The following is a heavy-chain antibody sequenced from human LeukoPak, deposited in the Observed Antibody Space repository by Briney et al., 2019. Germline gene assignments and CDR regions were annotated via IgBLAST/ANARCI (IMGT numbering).Heavy chain of an antibody. CDR1: GYTFTSHF. D-gene: IGHD1-26*01. Sequence: SVKVSCKASGYTFTSHFMHWVRQAPGQGLEWMGGIIPIFGTANYAQKFQGRVTITADESTSTAYMELSSLRSEDTAVYYCARDRGGALSDYWGQGTLVTVSS. CDR3: ARDRGGALSDY. V-gene: IGHV1-69*13. CDR2: IIPIFGTA. J-gene: IGHJ4*02.